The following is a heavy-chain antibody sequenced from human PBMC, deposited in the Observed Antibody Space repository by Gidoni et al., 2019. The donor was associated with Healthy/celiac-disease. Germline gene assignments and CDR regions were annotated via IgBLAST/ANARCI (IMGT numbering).Heavy chain of an antibody. CDR2: IYSGGST. V-gene: IGHV3-66*02. Sequence: EVQLVESGGGLVQPGGSLRRSCAASGFTVSSNYMSWVRQAPGKGLEWVSVIYSGGSTYYADSVKGRFTISRDNSKNTLYLQMNSLRAEDTAVYYCASAVLTKLAVDYWGQGTLVTVSS. J-gene: IGHJ4*02. D-gene: IGHD1-1*01. CDR1: GFTVSSNY. CDR3: ASAVLTKLAVDY.